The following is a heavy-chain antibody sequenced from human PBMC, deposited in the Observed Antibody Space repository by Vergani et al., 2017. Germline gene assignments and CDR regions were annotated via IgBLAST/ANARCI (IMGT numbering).Heavy chain of an antibody. CDR3: AKAMIKAKNGFDP. CDR2: ISYDGMNK. Sequence: QVQLVESGGGVVQPGRSLRLSCAASGLTFSRYGMHWVRQAPGKGLEWVAVISYDGMNKYYEDSVKGQFTIARDNSKNTLYLTMNSLRAEDTAVYYCAKAMIKAKNGFDPWGQGTLVTVSS. J-gene: IGHJ5*02. V-gene: IGHV3-30*18. D-gene: IGHD3-16*01. CDR1: GLTFSRYG.